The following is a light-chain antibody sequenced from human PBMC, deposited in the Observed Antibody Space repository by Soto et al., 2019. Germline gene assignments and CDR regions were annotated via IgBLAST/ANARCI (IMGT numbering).Light chain of an antibody. Sequence: QSALTQPASVSGSPGQSITISCTGTSSDVGGYNYVSWYQQHPGKAPKLMIYDVSNRPSGVSNRFSGSKSGNTASLTVSGLRAEDEADYYCSSFADSNSYVFGTGTKVTVL. CDR3: SSFADSNSYV. CDR1: SSDVGGYNY. J-gene: IGLJ1*01. V-gene: IGLV2-14*01. CDR2: DVS.